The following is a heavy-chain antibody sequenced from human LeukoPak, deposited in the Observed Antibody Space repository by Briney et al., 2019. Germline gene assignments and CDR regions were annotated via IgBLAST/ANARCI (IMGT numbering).Heavy chain of an antibody. Sequence: PSDTLSLTCTVSGGSISSANYYWGWIRQPPEKGLEWIGSMYYTGPTYYNPSLKSRVAISVDTSKNQFSLKLSSVTAADTAVYFCATEWRTGYYPDWGQGTLVSVSS. CDR3: ATEWRTGYYPD. V-gene: IGHV4-39*01. CDR2: MYYTGPT. J-gene: IGHJ4*02. D-gene: IGHD3-22*01. CDR1: GGSISSANYY.